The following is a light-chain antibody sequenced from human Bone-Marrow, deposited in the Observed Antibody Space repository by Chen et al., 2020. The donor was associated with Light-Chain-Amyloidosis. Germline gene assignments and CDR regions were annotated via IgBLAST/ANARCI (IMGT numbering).Light chain of an antibody. CDR1: NIGDKS. CDR3: QVRDPTTYHVI. Sequence: SYVLTQPPSVSVAPGQTAGITCGGNNIGDKSVHWLQQKPGQAPLMVVFDDSDRPSGIPERFSGSNSGNTATLTISRVEAGDEADYFCQVRDPTTYHVIFGGGTRLTVL. J-gene: IGLJ2*01. CDR2: DDS. V-gene: IGLV3-21*02.